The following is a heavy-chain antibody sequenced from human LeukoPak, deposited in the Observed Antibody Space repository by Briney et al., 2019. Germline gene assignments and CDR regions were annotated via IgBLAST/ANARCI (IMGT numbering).Heavy chain of an antibody. CDR1: GFTFSSYG. Sequence: PGGSLRLSCAASGFTFSSYGMHWVRQAPGKGLEWVAVIWYDGSNKYYADSVKGRFTISRDNSKNTLYLQMNSLRAEDTAVYYCARVGVYSSGWHDAFDIWGQGTMVTVSS. V-gene: IGHV3-33*01. J-gene: IGHJ3*02. CDR2: IWYDGSNK. CDR3: ARVGVYSSGWHDAFDI. D-gene: IGHD6-19*01.